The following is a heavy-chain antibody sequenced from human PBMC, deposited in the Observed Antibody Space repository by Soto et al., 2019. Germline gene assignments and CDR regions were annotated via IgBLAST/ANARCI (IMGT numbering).Heavy chain of an antibody. Sequence: SETLSLTCAVSGGSIGGVGYSWSWIRQPQGGGLEWIGYMYHSGTFLKSPSLQTRLTMSLDMSKNQFSLTLNSMTAADTAVYYCARAQFYSGSGNYNNLMFDAWGQGIQVTVSS. CDR1: GGSIGGVGYS. J-gene: IGHJ5*02. CDR2: MYHSGTF. D-gene: IGHD3-10*01. V-gene: IGHV4-30-2*01. CDR3: ARAQFYSGSGNYNNLMFDA.